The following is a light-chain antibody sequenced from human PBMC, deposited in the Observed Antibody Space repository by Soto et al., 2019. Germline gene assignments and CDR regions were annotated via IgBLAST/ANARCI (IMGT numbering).Light chain of an antibody. CDR1: TSDVGSYDL. V-gene: IGLV2-23*02. Sequence: QSALTQPASVSGSPGQSITISCTGTTSDVGSYDLVSWYQQHPDKAPKIMIYEVSKRPSGDSNRFSGSKSGNTASLTISGLQAEDEADYYCCSYAGGRSPYVFGTGTKLTVL. CDR2: EVS. J-gene: IGLJ1*01. CDR3: CSYAGGRSPYV.